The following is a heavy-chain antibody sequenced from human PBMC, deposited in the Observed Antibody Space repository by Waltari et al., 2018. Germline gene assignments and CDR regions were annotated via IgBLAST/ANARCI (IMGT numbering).Heavy chain of an antibody. V-gene: IGHV1-69*01. CDR1: GGTFSSYA. CDR2: IIPIFGTA. D-gene: IGHD2-2*01. CDR3: ARSYVVVPAAVWFDP. Sequence: QVQLVQSGAEVKKPGSSVKVSCKASGGTFSSYATSWVRQAPGQGPEWMGGIIPIFGTANYAQKFQGRVTITADESTSTAYMELSSLRSEDTAVYYCARSYVVVPAAVWFDPWGQGTLVTVSS. J-gene: IGHJ5*02.